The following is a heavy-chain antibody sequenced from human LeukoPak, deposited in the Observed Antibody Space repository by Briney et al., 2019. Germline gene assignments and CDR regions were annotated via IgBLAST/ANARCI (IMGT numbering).Heavy chain of an antibody. D-gene: IGHD3-16*01. V-gene: IGHV1-58*01. Sequence: ASVTVSCKASGFTSTNFAVQWVRQARGQRLEWIGWIIVGSGATKCAQDFQERVTITRDLSTSTLYMELRSLTSEDTAVYYCAADLSNPRMGASYLDSWGQGTLVTVSS. J-gene: IGHJ4*02. CDR2: IIVGSGAT. CDR1: GFTSTNFA. CDR3: AADLSNPRMGASYLDS.